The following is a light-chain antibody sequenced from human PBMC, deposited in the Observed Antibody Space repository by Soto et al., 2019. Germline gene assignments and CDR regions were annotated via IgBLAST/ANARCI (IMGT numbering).Light chain of an antibody. J-gene: IGKJ4*01. CDR3: QQRSNWLT. V-gene: IGKV3-11*01. CDR2: DAS. Sequence: EIVLTQSPATLSLSPGERATLSCRASQSVSSYLAWYQQKPGQAPRLLIYDASNRATCIPARFSGSGSGTDFTLNISSLEPEDFAVYYCQQRSNWLTFGGGTKVEIK. CDR1: QSVSSY.